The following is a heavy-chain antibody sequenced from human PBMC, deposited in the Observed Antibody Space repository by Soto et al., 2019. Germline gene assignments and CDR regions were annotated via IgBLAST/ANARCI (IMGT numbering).Heavy chain of an antibody. V-gene: IGHV4-34*01. CDR3: AREGYCSGGSCYSRTLDY. J-gene: IGHJ4*02. CDR2: INHSGGT. CDR1: GGSFSGYY. D-gene: IGHD2-15*01. Sequence: TSETLSLTCAVYGGSFSGYYWSWIRQPPGKGLEWIGEINHSGGTNYNPSLKSRVTISVDTSKNQFSLKLSSVTAADTAVYYCAREGYCSGGSCYSRTLDYWGQGTLVTVSS.